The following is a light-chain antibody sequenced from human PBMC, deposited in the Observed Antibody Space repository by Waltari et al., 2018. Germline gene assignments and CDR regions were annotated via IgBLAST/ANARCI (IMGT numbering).Light chain of an antibody. CDR1: SSDIGDYNY. J-gene: IGLJ2*01. CDR2: DVS. Sequence: QSALTQPASVSGSPGQSITISCTGTSSDIGDYNYVSWYQEHPGKAPKLMIYDVSNRPSGVSNRFSGSKSGNTASRTISGLQAEDEGHYYCSSYASSTTVLFGGGTKLTVL. CDR3: SSYASSTTVL. V-gene: IGLV2-14*03.